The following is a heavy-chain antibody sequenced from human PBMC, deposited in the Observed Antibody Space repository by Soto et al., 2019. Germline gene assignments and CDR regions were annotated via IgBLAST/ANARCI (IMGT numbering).Heavy chain of an antibody. CDR3: GRVVEGATRHTDSDS. D-gene: IGHD2-15*01. J-gene: IGHJ5*02. Sequence: ETLSLTCAVSGVSIHNSHSFWGWIRQPPGKGLEFIGSVYYSGGSHYNPSLKGRVTISVDTSNNQVSLRVNSVTAADTAVYYCGRVVEGATRHTDSDSWGQGMLVTVSS. V-gene: IGHV4-39*02. CDR1: GVSIHNSHSF. CDR2: VYYSGGS.